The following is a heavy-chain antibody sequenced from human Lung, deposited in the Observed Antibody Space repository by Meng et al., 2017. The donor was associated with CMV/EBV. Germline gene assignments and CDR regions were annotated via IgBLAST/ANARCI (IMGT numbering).Heavy chain of an antibody. V-gene: IGHV4-4*02. Sequence: QVQLQGSVPGLGKPSGTLSLTCGVSGVSSSSNCRWTWVRQPPGKGLEWIGDIDDSGSTNYNPSLNSRISISLDKSKNHFSLKVNSVTAADTAVYYCARGKQDAWELLAYWGQGALVTVSS. D-gene: IGHD1-26*01. CDR1: GVSSSSNCR. CDR3: ARGKQDAWELLAY. J-gene: IGHJ4*02. CDR2: IDDSGST.